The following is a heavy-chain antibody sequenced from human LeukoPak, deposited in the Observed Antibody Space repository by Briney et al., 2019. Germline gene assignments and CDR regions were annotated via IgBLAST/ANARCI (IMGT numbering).Heavy chain of an antibody. Sequence: PGGSLRLSCAASGFTFDDYAMHWVRQAPGKSLEWVSLISGDGGSTYCADSVKGRFTISRDNSKNSLYLQMNSLRTEDTALYYCAKVALDYYYDSSGSPFDYWGQGTLVTVSS. CDR1: GFTFDDYA. V-gene: IGHV3-43*02. CDR2: ISGDGGST. J-gene: IGHJ4*02. CDR3: AKVALDYYYDSSGSPFDY. D-gene: IGHD3-22*01.